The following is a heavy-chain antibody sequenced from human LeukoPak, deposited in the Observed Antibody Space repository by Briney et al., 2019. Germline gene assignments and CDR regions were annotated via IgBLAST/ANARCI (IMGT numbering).Heavy chain of an antibody. J-gene: IGHJ4*02. Sequence: PSETLSLTCTVSGGSISSYYWSWIRQPPGKGLEWIGHIYYSGSTNYNPSLKSRVTVSVDTSRNQFSLRLNSVTAADTAVFYCARGEQRGSGTVHFDFWGQGILVTVSS. CDR1: GGSISSYY. CDR3: ARGEQRGSGTVHFDF. D-gene: IGHD3-10*01. CDR2: IYYSGST. V-gene: IGHV4-59*12.